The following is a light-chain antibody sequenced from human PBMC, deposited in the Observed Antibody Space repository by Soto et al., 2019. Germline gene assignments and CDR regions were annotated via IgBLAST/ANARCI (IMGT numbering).Light chain of an antibody. CDR3: HQYADSPLT. V-gene: IGKV3-20*01. J-gene: IGKJ4*01. CDR1: QSVAKSY. CDR2: DAS. Sequence: ETVLTQSPGTVSLSPAESATLSCRASQSVAKSYLAWFQHKPGQAPRLLIHDASSRATGIPDRFSGSGSGTDFTLTVSRLEPEDFAVYYCHQYADSPLTFGGGTKVEIK.